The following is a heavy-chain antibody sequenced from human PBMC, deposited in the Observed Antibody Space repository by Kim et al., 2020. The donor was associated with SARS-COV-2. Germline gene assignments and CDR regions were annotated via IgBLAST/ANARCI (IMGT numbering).Heavy chain of an antibody. Sequence: ASVKVSCKASGYTFTGYYMHWVRQAPGQGLEWMGWINPNSGGTNYAQKFQGRVTMTRDTSISTAYMELSRLRSDDTAVYYCARSHYYDSSGYYYGTFDYWGQGTLVTVSS. CDR1: GYTFTGYY. J-gene: IGHJ4*02. CDR3: ARSHYYDSSGYYYGTFDY. CDR2: INPNSGGT. V-gene: IGHV1-2*02. D-gene: IGHD3-22*01.